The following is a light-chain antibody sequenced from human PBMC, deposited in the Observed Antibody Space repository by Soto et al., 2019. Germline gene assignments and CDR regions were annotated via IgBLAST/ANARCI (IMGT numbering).Light chain of an antibody. Sequence: QSALTQPASVSGSPGQSITISCTGTSSDVGGYNYVSWYQQHPAKAPKLMIYEVSNRPSGVSHRFSGSKHGNTASLTISGLQAEDEADYYCFSYTTSSTLVFGGGTKLTVL. CDR3: FSYTTSSTLV. V-gene: IGLV2-14*01. J-gene: IGLJ3*02. CDR1: SSDVGGYNY. CDR2: EVS.